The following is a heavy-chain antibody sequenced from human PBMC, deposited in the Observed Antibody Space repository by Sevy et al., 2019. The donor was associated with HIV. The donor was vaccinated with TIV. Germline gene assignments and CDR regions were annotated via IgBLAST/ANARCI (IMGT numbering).Heavy chain of an antibody. J-gene: IGHJ6*02. CDR2: ISYDGSKK. D-gene: IGHD4-17*01. CDR1: GFTFSIYA. CDR3: ARDLPSAVTNPFYYYGMDV. Sequence: GGSLRLSCAASGFTFSIYAIHWVRQAPGKGLEWVAVISYDGSKKYDVDSVKGRFTISRDNSKNTLYLQMNSLRPEDTAVYYCARDLPSAVTNPFYYYGMDVWGQGTTVTVSS. V-gene: IGHV3-30*04.